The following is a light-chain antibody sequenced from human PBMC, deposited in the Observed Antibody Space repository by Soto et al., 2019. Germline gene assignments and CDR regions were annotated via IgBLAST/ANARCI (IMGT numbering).Light chain of an antibody. CDR1: GSDIGAYNY. J-gene: IGLJ1*01. CDR3: NSYAGTSYV. V-gene: IGLV2-14*01. CDR2: GVT. Sequence: QSALTQPASVSGSPGQSITISCTGSGSDIGAYNYVSWYQQHPGKAPKLLIHGVTRRPSGVSSRFSASKSAYTASLTISGLQAEDEADYYCNSYAGTSYVFGTGTKVTVL.